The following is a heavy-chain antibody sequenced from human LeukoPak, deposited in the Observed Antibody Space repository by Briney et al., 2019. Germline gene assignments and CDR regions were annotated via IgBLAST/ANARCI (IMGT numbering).Heavy chain of an antibody. CDR1: GVSISSYY. J-gene: IGHJ3*02. D-gene: IGHD3-3*01. CDR3: ARFLLEWEAFDI. CDR2: IYSSGST. Sequence: SETLSLTCTVSGVSISSYYWSWIRQPAGKGLEWIGRIYSSGSTNYNPSLKSRVTISVDTSKNQFSLKLSSVTAADTAVYYCARFLLEWEAFDIWGQGTMVTVSS. V-gene: IGHV4-4*07.